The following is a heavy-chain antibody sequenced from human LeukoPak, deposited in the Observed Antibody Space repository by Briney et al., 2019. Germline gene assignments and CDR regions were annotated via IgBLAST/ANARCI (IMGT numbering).Heavy chain of an antibody. Sequence: GGSLRLSCAASGFTFSSYGMHWVRQAPGKGLEWVAVISYDGSNTYYADSVKGRFTISRDNSKNTLYLQMNSLRAEDTAVYSCASSLWFGELLFDIDYWGQGTLVTVSS. D-gene: IGHD3-10*01. CDR2: ISYDGSNT. CDR3: ASSLWFGELLFDIDY. V-gene: IGHV3-30*03. J-gene: IGHJ4*02. CDR1: GFTFSSYG.